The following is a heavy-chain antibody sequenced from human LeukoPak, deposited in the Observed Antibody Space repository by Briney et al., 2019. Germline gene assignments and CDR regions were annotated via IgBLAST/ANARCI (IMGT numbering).Heavy chain of an antibody. D-gene: IGHD2-2*01. CDR3: ARIPEVVPAATYYFDY. V-gene: IGHV3-7*03. CDR2: IKQDGSEK. Sequence: GGSLRLSCAASGSTFSSYWMSWVRQAPGKGLEWVANIKQDGSEKYYVDSVKGRFTISRDNAENSLYLQMNSLRAEDTAVYYCARIPEVVPAATYYFDYWGQGTLVTVSS. CDR1: GSTFSSYW. J-gene: IGHJ4*02.